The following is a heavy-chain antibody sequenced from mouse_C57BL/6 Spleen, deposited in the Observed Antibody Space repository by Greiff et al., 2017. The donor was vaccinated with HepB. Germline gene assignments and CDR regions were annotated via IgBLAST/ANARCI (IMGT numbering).Heavy chain of an antibody. J-gene: IGHJ4*01. CDR1: GFSLTSYG. Sequence: VMLVESGPGLVQPSQSLSITCTVSGFSLTSYGVHWVRQSPGKGLEWLGVIWRGGSTDYNAAFMSRLSITKDNSKSQVFFKMNSLQADDTAIYYCAKKTTVVDPYAMDYWGQGTSVTVSS. V-gene: IGHV2-5*01. CDR3: AKKTTVVDPYAMDY. D-gene: IGHD1-1*01. CDR2: IWRGGST.